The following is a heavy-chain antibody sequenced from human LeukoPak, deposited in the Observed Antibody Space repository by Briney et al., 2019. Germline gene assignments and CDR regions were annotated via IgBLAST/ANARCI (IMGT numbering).Heavy chain of an antibody. V-gene: IGHV4-39*07. J-gene: IGHJ5*02. CDR1: GGSISSNSHY. Sequence: KPSETLSLTCTVSGGSISSNSHYWAWIRQPPGKGLEWIGSIYYSGSTHYNPSLKSRVTISLDTSKNQFSLKLISMTAADTALYFCARNCSADNDVSRRDKWFDPWGHGTLVTVSS. D-gene: IGHD2-8*02. CDR3: ARNCSADNDVSRRDKWFDP. CDR2: IYYSGST.